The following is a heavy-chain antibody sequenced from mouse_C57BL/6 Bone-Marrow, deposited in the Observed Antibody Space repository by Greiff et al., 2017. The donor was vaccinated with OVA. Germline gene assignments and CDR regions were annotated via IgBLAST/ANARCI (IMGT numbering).Heavy chain of an antibody. CDR3: TRCYYGSWYFDV. D-gene: IGHD1-1*01. CDR2: IDPETGGT. CDR1: GYTFTDYE. J-gene: IGHJ1*03. Sequence: QVQLKQSGAELVRPGASVTLSCKASGYTFTDYEMHWVKQTPVHGLEWIGAIDPETGGTAYNQKFTGKAILTADKSSSTAYMELRSLTSEDSAVYYCTRCYYGSWYFDVWGTGTTVTVSS. V-gene: IGHV1-15*01.